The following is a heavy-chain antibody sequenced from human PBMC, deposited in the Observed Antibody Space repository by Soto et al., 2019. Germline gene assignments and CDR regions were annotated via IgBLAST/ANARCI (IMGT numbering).Heavy chain of an antibody. D-gene: IGHD3-16*01. V-gene: IGHV3-21*01. Sequence: MLWVRPAPGEGLEWVSSITSGARYMYYADSVKGRFTISRDNVEKSLYLQMSSLTAEDTAVYYCVREGIGNYGAGFDWGQGTLVTVSS. J-gene: IGHJ4*02. CDR3: VREGIGNYGAGFD. CDR2: ITSGARYM.